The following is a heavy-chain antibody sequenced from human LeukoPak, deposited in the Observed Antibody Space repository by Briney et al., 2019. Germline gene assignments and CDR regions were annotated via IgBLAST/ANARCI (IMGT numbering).Heavy chain of an antibody. D-gene: IGHD2-15*01. J-gene: IGHJ4*02. Sequence: GGSLRLSCAASGFTFSSHSMDWVRQAPGEGLEWVSSIYGDKTLYADSVKGRFTISSDNARNSLYLQMHSLRAEDTALYYCVRDGVSWSRDYWGQGTLVTVSS. CDR1: GFTFSSHS. CDR2: IYGDKT. V-gene: IGHV3-21*01. CDR3: VRDGVSWSRDY.